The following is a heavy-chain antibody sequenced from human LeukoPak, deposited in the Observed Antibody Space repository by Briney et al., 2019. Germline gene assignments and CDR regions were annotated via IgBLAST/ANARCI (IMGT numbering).Heavy chain of an antibody. CDR1: GGSISSGGYY. Sequence: SETLSLTCTVSGGSISSGGYYWSWIRQHPGKGPEWIGYIYYSGSTYYNPSLKSRVTISVDTSKNQFSLELSSVTAADTAVYYCARSPRGYYYDSSDWYYFDYWGQGTLVTVSS. CDR3: ARSPRGYYYDSSDWYYFDY. D-gene: IGHD3-22*01. CDR2: IYYSGST. J-gene: IGHJ4*02. V-gene: IGHV4-31*03.